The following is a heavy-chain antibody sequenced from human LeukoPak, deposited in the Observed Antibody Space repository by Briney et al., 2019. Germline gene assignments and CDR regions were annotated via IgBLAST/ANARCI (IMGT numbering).Heavy chain of an antibody. CDR2: IRYDGSNK. D-gene: IGHD3-22*01. V-gene: IGHV3-30*02. CDR3: AKLVAGADSSGPVDY. Sequence: GGSLRLSCAASGFTFSSYGMYWVRQAPGKGLEWVAFIRYDGSNKYYADSVKGRFTISRDNSKNTLYLQMNSLRAEDTAVYYCAKLVAGADSSGPVDYWGQGTLVTVSS. CDR1: GFTFSSYG. J-gene: IGHJ4*02.